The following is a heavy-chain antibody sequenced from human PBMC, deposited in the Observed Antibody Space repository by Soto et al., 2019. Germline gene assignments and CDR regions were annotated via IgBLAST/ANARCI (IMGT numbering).Heavy chain of an antibody. V-gene: IGHV3-48*02. CDR3: ARGLREWLSSIDAFDI. CDR1: GFTFSTYS. D-gene: IGHD3-3*01. J-gene: IGHJ3*02. CDR2: IVSSSSTK. Sequence: EVQLVESGGGLVQPGGSLRLSCAASGFTFSTYSMNWVRQAPGKGLEGVSYIVSSSSTKYYADSVKGRFTISRDNAKNSLYLQMNSLRDDDTAVYYCARGLREWLSSIDAFDIWGQGTMVTVSS.